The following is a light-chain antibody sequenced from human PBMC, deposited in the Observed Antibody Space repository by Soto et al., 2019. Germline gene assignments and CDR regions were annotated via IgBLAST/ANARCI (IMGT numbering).Light chain of an antibody. CDR2: GAS. V-gene: IGKV3-20*01. Sequence: EIVLTQSPGTLSLSPGERATLSCRASQSVSSSYLSWYQQKPGQAPRLLISGASSRATGIPDRFCGSGSGIDVTITISRLEPADFALYYCQQYGSSPITFGQGTRLDIK. CDR1: QSVSSSY. CDR3: QQYGSSPIT. J-gene: IGKJ5*01.